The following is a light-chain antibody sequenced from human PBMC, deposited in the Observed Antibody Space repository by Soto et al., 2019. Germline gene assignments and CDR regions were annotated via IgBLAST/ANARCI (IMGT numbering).Light chain of an antibody. J-gene: IGLJ1*01. CDR1: SSDVGGYNY. Sequence: QSVLTQPPSASGSPGQSVAISCTGTSSDVGGYNYVSWYQQHPGKAPKLMIYEVNKRPSGVPDRFSGSKSGNTASLTVSGLQAEDEADYYGSSYAGSRNVFRXGTKATVL. CDR2: EVN. V-gene: IGLV2-8*01. CDR3: SSYAGSRNV.